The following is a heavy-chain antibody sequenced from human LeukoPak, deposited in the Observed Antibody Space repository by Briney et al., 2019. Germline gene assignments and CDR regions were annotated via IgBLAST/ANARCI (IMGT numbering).Heavy chain of an antibody. CDR1: GGTFNTYA. V-gene: IGHV1-69*13. CDR2: ITPIFATP. J-gene: IGHJ4*02. D-gene: IGHD5-18*01. Sequence: KPGASVKVSCKASGGTFNTYAISWVRQAPGRGLEWMGRITPIFATPNYAQKFQGRVTITADESTSTAYMELSSLRSEDTAVYYCARRGDTTMVWGGYYFDHWGQGTLVTVSS. CDR3: ARRGDTTMVWGGYYFDH.